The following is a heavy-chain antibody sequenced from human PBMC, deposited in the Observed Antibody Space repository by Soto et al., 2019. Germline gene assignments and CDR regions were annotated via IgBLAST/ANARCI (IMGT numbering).Heavy chain of an antibody. Sequence: QVQLVESGGGVVQPGRSLRLSCAASGFTFSSYAMHWVRQAPGKGLEWVAVISYDGSNKYYADSVKGRFTISRDNSKNTLYLQMNSLRAEDTAVYYCAPRIVATIYFDYWGQGTLVTVSS. CDR1: GFTFSSYA. V-gene: IGHV3-30-3*01. CDR3: APRIVATIYFDY. J-gene: IGHJ4*02. CDR2: ISYDGSNK. D-gene: IGHD5-12*01.